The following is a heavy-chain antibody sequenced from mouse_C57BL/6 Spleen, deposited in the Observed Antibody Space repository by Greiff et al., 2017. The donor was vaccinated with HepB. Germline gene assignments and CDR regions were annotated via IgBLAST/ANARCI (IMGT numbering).Heavy chain of an antibody. V-gene: IGHV1-42*01. D-gene: IGHD4-1*01. Sequence: VHVKQSGPELVKPGASVKISCKASGYSFTGYYMNWVKQSPEKSLEWIGEINPSTGGTTYNQKFKAKATLTVDKSSSTAYMQLKSLTSEDSAVYYCARRGWDLYYFDYWGQGTTLTVSS. CDR2: INPSTGGT. J-gene: IGHJ2*01. CDR3: ARRGWDLYYFDY. CDR1: GYSFTGYY.